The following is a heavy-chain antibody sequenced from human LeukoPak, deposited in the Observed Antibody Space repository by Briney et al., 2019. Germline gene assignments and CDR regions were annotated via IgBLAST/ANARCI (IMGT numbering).Heavy chain of an antibody. Sequence: GASVKVSCKASGYTFTSYGISWVRQAPGQGLEWMGWISAYNGNTNYVQKLQGRVTMTTDTSTSTAYMELRSLRSDDTAVYYCARDSPRYCSSTSCRLGDYYYGMDVWGQGTTVTVSS. V-gene: IGHV1-18*01. J-gene: IGHJ6*02. CDR1: GYTFTSYG. CDR2: ISAYNGNT. CDR3: ARDSPRYCSSTSCRLGDYYYGMDV. D-gene: IGHD2-2*01.